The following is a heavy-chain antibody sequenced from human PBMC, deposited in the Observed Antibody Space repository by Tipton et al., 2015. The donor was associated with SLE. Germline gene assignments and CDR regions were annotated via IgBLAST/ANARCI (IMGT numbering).Heavy chain of an antibody. D-gene: IGHD3-22*01. CDR2: INKDESTT. J-gene: IGHJ4*02. CDR3: ARGNYDSSGL. V-gene: IGHV3-74*01. Sequence: WVRQAPGKGLVWVSSINKDESTTNYADSVKGRFTISRDNARNTLYLQMYSLRAEDTAVYYCARGNYDSSGLWGQGTLVTVSS.